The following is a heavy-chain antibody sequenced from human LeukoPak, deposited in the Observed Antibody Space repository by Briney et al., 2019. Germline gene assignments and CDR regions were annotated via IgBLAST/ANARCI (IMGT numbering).Heavy chain of an antibody. V-gene: IGHV3-11*04. CDR3: AKSDYFDS. J-gene: IGHJ4*02. Sequence: GGSLRLSCAASGFTISDYSMSWIRQAPGKGLEWVSHISSGGTTIYYADSVKGRFTISSDNAKNSLYLQMNSLRAEDTAVYYCAKSDYFDSWGQGTLVTVSS. CDR2: ISSGGTTI. CDR1: GFTISDYS.